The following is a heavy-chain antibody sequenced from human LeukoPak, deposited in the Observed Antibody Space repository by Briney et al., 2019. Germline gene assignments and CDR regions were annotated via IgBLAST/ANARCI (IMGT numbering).Heavy chain of an antibody. D-gene: IGHD3-9*01. CDR1: EFSVGSNY. J-gene: IGHJ4*02. V-gene: IGHV3-66*01. Sequence: GGSLRLSCAASEFSVGSNYMTWVRQAPGKGLEWVSLIYSGGSTYYADSVKGRFTISRDNSKNTLYLQMNSLRAEDTAVYYCAKSSRDIPFDYWGQGTLVTVSS. CDR3: AKSSRDIPFDY. CDR2: IYSGGST.